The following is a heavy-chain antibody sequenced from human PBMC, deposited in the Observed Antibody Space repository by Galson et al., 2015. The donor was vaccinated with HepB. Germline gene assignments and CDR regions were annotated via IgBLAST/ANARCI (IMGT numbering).Heavy chain of an antibody. J-gene: IGHJ1*01. V-gene: IGHV1-69*13. CDR2: IIPIFGIA. Sequence: SVKVSCKASGGTFSSYAISWVRQAPGQGLEWMGGIIPIFGIANYAQKFQGRVTITADESTSTAYMELSSLRSGDTAVYYCARDYGGNSYFQHWGQGTLVTVSS. D-gene: IGHD4-23*01. CDR3: ARDYGGNSYFQH. CDR1: GGTFSSYA.